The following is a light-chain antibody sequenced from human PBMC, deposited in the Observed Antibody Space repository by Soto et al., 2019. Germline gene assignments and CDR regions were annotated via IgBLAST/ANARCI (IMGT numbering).Light chain of an antibody. CDR2: LGS. V-gene: IGKV2-28*01. J-gene: IGKJ2*01. CDR3: MQALQSPYS. Sequence: DIVMTQSPLSLPVTPGEPASISCRSSQSLLHSNGYNYLDWYLQKPGQSPQLLISLGSNRASGVPARFCGSGSATAFTLTIARVEAENFGVYYCMQALQSPYSFGQGTKLEIK. CDR1: QSLLHSNGYNY.